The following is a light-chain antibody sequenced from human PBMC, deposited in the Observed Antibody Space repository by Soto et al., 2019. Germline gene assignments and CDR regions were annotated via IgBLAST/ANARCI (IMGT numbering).Light chain of an antibody. CDR3: SSFTSRFTFV. CDR1: RSDVGAYNY. Sequence: QSVRTEPASVSVSPGQSIAISCTGTRSDVGAYNYVSWYQQHPGKAPKLMISEVTNRPSGVSDRFSGSKSGNTASLTISGLQAEDEADYYCSSFTSRFTFVFGTGTKVTVL. V-gene: IGLV2-14*01. CDR2: EVT. J-gene: IGLJ1*01.